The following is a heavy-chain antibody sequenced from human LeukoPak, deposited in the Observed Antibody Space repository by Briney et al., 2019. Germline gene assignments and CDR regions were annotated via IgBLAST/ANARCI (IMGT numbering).Heavy chain of an antibody. D-gene: IGHD3-22*01. CDR1: GFTFSSYW. J-gene: IGHJ4*02. V-gene: IGHV3-7*01. Sequence: GGPLRLSCAASGFTFSSYWMSWVREAPGKGLEWVANIKQDGSEKFYVDSVKGRFTISRDNAKNSLYLQMNSLRAEDKAVYYCARVHYYYDSSGYYPSKYYFDFWGKGTLVTVFS. CDR2: IKQDGSEK. CDR3: ARVHYYYDSSGYYPSKYYFDF.